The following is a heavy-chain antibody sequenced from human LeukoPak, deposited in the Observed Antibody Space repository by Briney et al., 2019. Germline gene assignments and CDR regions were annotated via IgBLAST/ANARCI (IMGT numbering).Heavy chain of an antibody. J-gene: IGHJ4*02. Sequence: GGSLRLSCAASGFTFDDYGMSWVRQAPGKGLEWVSGINWNGGNTGSADSVKGRFTISRDNAKNSLYLEMNSLRAEDTALYYCAATYSGNWEFDYWGQGTLVTVSS. D-gene: IGHD1-26*01. V-gene: IGHV3-20*04. CDR2: INWNGGNT. CDR1: GFTFDDYG. CDR3: AATYSGNWEFDY.